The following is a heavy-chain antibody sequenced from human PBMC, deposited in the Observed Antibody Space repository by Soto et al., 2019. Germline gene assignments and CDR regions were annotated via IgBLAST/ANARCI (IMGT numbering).Heavy chain of an antibody. Sequence: GGSLRLSCAASGFTFSNAWMNWVRQAPGKGLEWVGRIKSKTDGGTTDYAAPVKGRFTISRDDSKNTPYLQMNSLKTEATAVYYCTTYSPDIVVVLTAPPGHLYYLYGTDVWGQGTTFP. CDR3: TTYSPDIVVVLTAPPGHLYYLYGTDV. CDR1: GFTFSNAW. CDR2: IKSKTDGGTT. V-gene: IGHV3-15*07. D-gene: IGHD2-2*01. J-gene: IGHJ6*02.